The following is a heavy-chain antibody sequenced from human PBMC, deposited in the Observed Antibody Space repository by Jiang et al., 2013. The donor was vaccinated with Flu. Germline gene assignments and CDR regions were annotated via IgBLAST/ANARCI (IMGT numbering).Heavy chain of an antibody. V-gene: IGHV4-59*01. CDR1: GGSSVVIT. J-gene: IGHJ1*01. CDR3: ARVGGGDSAPVPYFQP. D-gene: IGHD3-16*01. CDR2: LLHGST. Sequence: TCTVSGGSSVVITGAGSGSPQEGIGMDWRYLLHGSTHYNPSLMSRVTIFIDTSKNQFSLRRSSVTAADSALYFCARVGGGDSAPVPYFQPWGQGTLVTISS.